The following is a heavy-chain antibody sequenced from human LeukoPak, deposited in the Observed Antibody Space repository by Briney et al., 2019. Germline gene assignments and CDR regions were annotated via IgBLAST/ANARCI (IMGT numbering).Heavy chain of an antibody. CDR2: ISGSGGST. D-gene: IGHD2-21*02. CDR3: AREAPTYCGGDCSNPEYFQH. Sequence: QAGGSLRLSCAASGFTFSSYAMSWVRQAPGKGLELVSGISGSGGSTYYTDSVKGRFTISRDNSKNTLYLQMNSLRAEDTAVYYCAREAPTYCGGDCSNPEYFQHWGQGTLVTVSS. CDR1: GFTFSSYA. V-gene: IGHV3-23*01. J-gene: IGHJ1*01.